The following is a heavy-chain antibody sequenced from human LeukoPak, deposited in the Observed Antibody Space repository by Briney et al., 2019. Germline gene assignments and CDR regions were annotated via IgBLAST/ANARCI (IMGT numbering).Heavy chain of an antibody. CDR1: GGSFGGYY. CDR3: ARGEDSSGYYYYYYYMDV. Sequence: PPETLSLTCAVYGGSFGGYYWSWIRQPPGKGLEWIGEINHSGSTNYNPSLKSRVTISVDTSKNQFSLKLSSVTAADTAVYYCARGEDSSGYYYYYYYMDVWGKGTTVTVSS. D-gene: IGHD3-22*01. CDR2: INHSGST. V-gene: IGHV4-34*01. J-gene: IGHJ6*03.